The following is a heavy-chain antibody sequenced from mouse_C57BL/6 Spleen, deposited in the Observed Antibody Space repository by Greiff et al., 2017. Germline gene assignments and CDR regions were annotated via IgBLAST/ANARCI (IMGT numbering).Heavy chain of an antibody. CDR2: IYPGDGDT. CDR3: ARNYVNAMDY. Sequence: QVQLQQSGPELVKPGASVKISCKASGYAFSSSWMNWVKQRPGKGLEWIGRIYPGDGDTNYNGKFKGKATLTADKSSSTAYMQLSSLTSEDSAVYFCARNYVNAMDYWGQGTSVTVSS. V-gene: IGHV1-82*01. D-gene: IGHD1-1*01. CDR1: GYAFSSSW. J-gene: IGHJ4*01.